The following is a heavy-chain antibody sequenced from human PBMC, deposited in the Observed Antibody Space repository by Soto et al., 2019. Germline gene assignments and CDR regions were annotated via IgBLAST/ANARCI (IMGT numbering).Heavy chain of an antibody. J-gene: IGHJ4*02. V-gene: IGHV3-23*01. CDR1: GFTFSSYA. CDR2: ISGSGGST. Sequence: EVQLLESGGGLVQPGGSLRLSCAASGFTFSSYAMSWVRQAPGKGLEWVSAISGSGGSTYYADSVKGRFTISRDNSNNTLYLQRNSLRAEDTAVYYCAKAWGRYYDSSNYWGQGTLVTVSS. D-gene: IGHD3-22*01. CDR3: AKAWGRYYDSSNY.